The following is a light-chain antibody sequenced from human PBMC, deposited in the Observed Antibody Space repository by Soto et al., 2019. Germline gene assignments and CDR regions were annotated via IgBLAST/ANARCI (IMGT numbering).Light chain of an antibody. CDR2: DNN. V-gene: IGLV1-51*01. J-gene: IGLJ3*02. Sequence: QCVLTQPPSVSAAPGQKVTISCSGSSSNIGNNYVSWYQQLPKTAPKLLIHDNNKRPSGIPDRFSGSKSGTSATLGITGLQTGDEADYYCGTWDSSLSAVVFGGGTKLTVL. CDR3: GTWDSSLSAVV. CDR1: SSNIGNNY.